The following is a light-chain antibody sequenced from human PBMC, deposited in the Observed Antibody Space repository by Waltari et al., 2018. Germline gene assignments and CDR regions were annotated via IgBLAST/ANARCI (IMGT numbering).Light chain of an antibody. CDR1: SSDIGPYNH. Sequence: QSALTQPASVSGSPGQSITISCTGASSDIGPYNHVSWFHQHPGKAPKLMIYEVSNRPSGVSNRFSGSKSGNTASLTISGLQTEDEADYYCSSYTTSITWVFGGGTKLTVL. CDR2: EVS. J-gene: IGLJ3*02. V-gene: IGLV2-14*01. CDR3: SSYTTSITWV.